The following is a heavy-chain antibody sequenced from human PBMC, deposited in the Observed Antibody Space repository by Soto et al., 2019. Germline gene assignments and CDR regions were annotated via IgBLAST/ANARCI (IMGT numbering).Heavy chain of an antibody. CDR2: ISSSSSYI. CDR3: AREMEKTTNAFDI. Sequence: EVQLVESGGGLVKPGGSLRLSCAASGFTFSSYSMNWVRQAPGKGLEWVSSISSSSSYIYYADSVKGRFTISRDNAKNSLYLQMNSLRAEDTAVYYWAREMEKTTNAFDIWGQGTMVTVSS. D-gene: IGHD4-4*01. J-gene: IGHJ3*02. V-gene: IGHV3-21*01. CDR1: GFTFSSYS.